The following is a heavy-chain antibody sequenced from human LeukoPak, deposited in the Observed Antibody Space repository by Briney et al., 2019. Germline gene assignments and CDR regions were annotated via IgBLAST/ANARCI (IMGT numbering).Heavy chain of an antibody. CDR3: ARGGRYGRPTAKLPDS. Sequence: PSETLSLTCAVYGGSFSGYYWSWIRQPPGKGLEWIGEINHSGSTNYNPSLKSRVTISVDTSNNQFSLKLSSVTAADTAVYYCARGGRYGRPTAKLPDSWGQGTLVTVSS. CDR1: GGSFSGYY. V-gene: IGHV4-34*01. D-gene: IGHD1-26*01. CDR2: INHSGST. J-gene: IGHJ5*01.